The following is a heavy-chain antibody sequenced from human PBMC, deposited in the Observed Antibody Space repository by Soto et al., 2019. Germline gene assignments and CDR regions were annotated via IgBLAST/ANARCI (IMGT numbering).Heavy chain of an antibody. V-gene: IGHV3-23*01. J-gene: IGHJ4*02. CDR1: VLTFSSYA. CDR2: ISGSGGST. CDR3: AKEPEGY. Sequence: WWSLRLSCSASVLTFSSYAMSWVRQAPGKGLEWVSGISGSGGSTYYADSVKGRFTISRDNSKNTLYLQMNSLRAEDTAVYYCAKEPEGYWGQGTLVTVSS.